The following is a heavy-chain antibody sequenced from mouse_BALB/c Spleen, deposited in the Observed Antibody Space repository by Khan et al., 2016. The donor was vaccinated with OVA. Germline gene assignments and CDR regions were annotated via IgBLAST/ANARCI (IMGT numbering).Heavy chain of an antibody. D-gene: IGHD6-1*01. V-gene: IGHV1-18*01. CDR1: GYTFTEYT. Sequence: EVQLQESGPELVKPGASVKISCKTSGYTFTEYTLHWVKQSHGKSLEWIGVINPKNGVTSYNQKFKVKATVTVDKSSSTAYMEFRSLTSEDSAVYYCGKDAGRNRGQGTSVTVSS. CDR2: INPKNGVT. J-gene: IGHJ4*01. CDR3: GKDAGRN.